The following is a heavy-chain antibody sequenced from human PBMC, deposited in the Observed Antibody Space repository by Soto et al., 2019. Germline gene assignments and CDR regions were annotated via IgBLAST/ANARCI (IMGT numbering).Heavy chain of an antibody. CDR1: GGSISSSSYY. V-gene: IGHV4-39*01. CDR2: IYYSGST. D-gene: IGHD1-26*01. CDR3: ARRLSGRYHYHDAFDI. J-gene: IGHJ3*02. Sequence: SETLSLTCTVSGGSISSSSYYWGWIRQPPGKGLEWIGSIYYSGSTYYNPSLKSRVTISVDTSKNQFSLKRSSVTAADTAVYYCARRLSGRYHYHDAFDIWGQGTMVTVSS.